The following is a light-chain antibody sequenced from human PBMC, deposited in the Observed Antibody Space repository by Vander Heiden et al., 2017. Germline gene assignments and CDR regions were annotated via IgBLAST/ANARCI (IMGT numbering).Light chain of an antibody. CDR3: QQYYSYPPG. J-gene: IGKJ5*01. CDR2: AAS. V-gene: IGKV1-8*01. CDR1: QGISSY. Sequence: AIRMTQSPSSFSASTGDSVTITCRASQGISSYLAWYQQKPGKAPKLLIYAASTLQSGVPSRFSGSGSGTDFTLTISCLQSEDFATYYCQQYYSYPPGFGQGTRLEIK.